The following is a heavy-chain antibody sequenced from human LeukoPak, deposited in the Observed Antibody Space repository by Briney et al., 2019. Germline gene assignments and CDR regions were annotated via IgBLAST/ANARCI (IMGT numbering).Heavy chain of an antibody. CDR1: GDSINNYY. CDR2: IYTRGST. CDR3: ARGRYCSADICSGGDAFDI. Sequence: SETLSLTCTVSGDSINNYYGSWLRQPAGKGLEWLGRIYTRGSTNYNPSLKSRVTMSVDTSKNQFSLKLSSVTAADTAVYYCARGRYCSADICSGGDAFDIWGQGTMVSVSS. V-gene: IGHV4-4*07. D-gene: IGHD2-15*01. J-gene: IGHJ3*02.